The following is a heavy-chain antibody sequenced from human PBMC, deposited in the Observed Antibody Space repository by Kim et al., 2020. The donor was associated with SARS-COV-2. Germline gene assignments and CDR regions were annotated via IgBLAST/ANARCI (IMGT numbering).Heavy chain of an antibody. CDR1: GFTFSDYY. V-gene: IGHV3-11*01. J-gene: IGHJ4*02. CDR3: ARDHLGSGNSPYYVDY. CDR2: ISSTGLTI. Sequence: GGSLRLSCAASGFTFSDYYMSWIRQAPGKGLEWISCISSTGLTIFYADSVKGRFSISRDNAKNSLYLQMSSLRAEDTAVYFCARDHLGSGNSPYYVDYWGQGTLVTVSS. D-gene: IGHD1-26*01.